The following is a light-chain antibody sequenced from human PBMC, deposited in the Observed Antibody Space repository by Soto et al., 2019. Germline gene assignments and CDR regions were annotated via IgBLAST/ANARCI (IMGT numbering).Light chain of an antibody. V-gene: IGKV2D-30*01. CDR3: MQGPHWLGT. J-gene: IGKJ1*01. CDR1: QSLVYNDGNTY. Sequence: DDGMTQSPLSLPVTLGQPASISCRSSQSLVYNDGNTYLDWFQQRPGQSPRRLIYEVSNWDSGVPERFSCSGSGADFTLKISRVEAEDVGVYYCMQGPHWLGTFGQGTKVEIK. CDR2: EVS.